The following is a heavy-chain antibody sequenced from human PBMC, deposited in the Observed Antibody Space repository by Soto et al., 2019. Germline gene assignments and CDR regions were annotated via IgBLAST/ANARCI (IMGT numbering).Heavy chain of an antibody. CDR3: ARSYSSSWFNWFDP. J-gene: IGHJ5*02. D-gene: IGHD6-13*01. V-gene: IGHV4-34*01. Sequence: SETLSVTRVINGVSFSVHSWIGIRQRPEKGLEWIGEINHSGSTNYNPSLKSRVTISVDTSKNQFSLKLSPVTAADTAVYYCARSYSSSWFNWFDPWGQGTLVTVS. CDR1: GVSFSVHS. CDR2: INHSGST.